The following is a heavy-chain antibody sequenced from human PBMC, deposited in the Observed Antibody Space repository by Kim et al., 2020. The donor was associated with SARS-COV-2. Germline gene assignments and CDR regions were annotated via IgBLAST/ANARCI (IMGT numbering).Heavy chain of an antibody. D-gene: IGHD6-13*01. CDR2: ISGSGGST. V-gene: IGHV3-23*01. J-gene: IGHJ6*03. Sequence: GGSLRLSCAASGFTFSSYAMSWVRQAPGKGLEWVSAISGSGGSTYYADSVKGRFTISRDNSKNTLYLQMNSLRAEDTAVYYCAKGKQKLVYSYYYYMDIWGKGATVTVSS. CDR1: GFTFSSYA. CDR3: AKGKQKLVYSYYYYMDI.